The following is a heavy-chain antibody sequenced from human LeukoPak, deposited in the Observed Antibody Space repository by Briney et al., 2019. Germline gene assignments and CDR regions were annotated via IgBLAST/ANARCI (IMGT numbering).Heavy chain of an antibody. CDR1: GFTFSNAW. V-gene: IGHV3-15*01. J-gene: IGHJ4*02. CDR3: TTVPYYYDNSGYYHGVFDY. CDR2: IKSKADGGTT. Sequence: GGSLRLSGAASGFTFSNAWMSWVRQAPGKGLEWVGRIKSKADGGTTDYAAPVKGRFTISKDDSKNTLYLQMNSLKTEDTAVYYCTTVPYYYDNSGYYHGVFDYWGQGTLVTVSS. D-gene: IGHD3-22*01.